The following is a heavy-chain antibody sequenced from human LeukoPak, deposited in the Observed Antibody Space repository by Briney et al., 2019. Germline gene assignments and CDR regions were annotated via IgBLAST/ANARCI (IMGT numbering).Heavy chain of an antibody. CDR2: VKSQTDGGTT. CDR3: TTGYFDY. Sequence: PGGSLRLSCVTSGFTFSNAWMNWVRQAPGKGLEWVGRVKSQTDGGTTDYAAPAKGRFTISSDDSTDTLSLHMNSLKTEDTAVYYCTTGYFDYWGQGTLVTVSS. J-gene: IGHJ4*02. V-gene: IGHV3-15*01. CDR1: GFTFSNAW. D-gene: IGHD3-10*01.